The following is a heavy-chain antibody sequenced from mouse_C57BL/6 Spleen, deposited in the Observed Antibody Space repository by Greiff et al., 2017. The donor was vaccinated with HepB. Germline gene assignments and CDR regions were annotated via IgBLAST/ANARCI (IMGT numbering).Heavy chain of an antibody. CDR3: ARRELSCGYDGLDY. V-gene: IGHV1-55*01. CDR2: IYPGSGST. J-gene: IGHJ2*01. CDR1: GYTFTSYW. Sequence: VQLQQPGAELVKPGASVKMSCKASGYTFTSYWITWVKQRPGQGLEWIGDIYPGSGSTNYNEKFKSKATLTVDTSSSTAYMQLSSLTSEDSAVYYCARRELSCGYDGLDYWGQGTTLTVSS. D-gene: IGHD2-2*01.